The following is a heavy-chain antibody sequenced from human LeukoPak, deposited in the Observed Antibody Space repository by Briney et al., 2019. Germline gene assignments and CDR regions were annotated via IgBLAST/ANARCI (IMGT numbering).Heavy chain of an antibody. CDR3: AREGYGGNSGGIDY. D-gene: IGHD4-23*01. CDR1: GYTFTGYY. V-gene: IGHV1-2*02. J-gene: IGHJ4*02. CDR2: INPNSGGT. Sequence: ASVKVSCKASGYTFTGYYMHWVRQAPGQGLEWMGWINPNSGGTNYAQKFQGRVTMTRDTSISTAYMELSRLRSDDTAAYYCAREGYGGNSGGIDYWGQGTLVTASS.